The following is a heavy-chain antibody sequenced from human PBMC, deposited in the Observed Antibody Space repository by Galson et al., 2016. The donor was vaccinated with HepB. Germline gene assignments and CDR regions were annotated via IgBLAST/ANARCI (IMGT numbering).Heavy chain of an antibody. CDR2: IGTADDT. V-gene: IGHV3-13*01. J-gene: IGHJ6*03. Sequence: SLRLSCATSGFTFSTHDMHWVRQITGKRLEWVSGIGTADDTYYADSVRGRFTISREDAKNSLYLHLNGLRAEDTAVYYCAKDGGRYDYYYYMDVWGKGTTVTVSS. CDR3: AKDGGRYDYYYYMDV. CDR1: GFTFSTHD. D-gene: IGHD3-16*01.